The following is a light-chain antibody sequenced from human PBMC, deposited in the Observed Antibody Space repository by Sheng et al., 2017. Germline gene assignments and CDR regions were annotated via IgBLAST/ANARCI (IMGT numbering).Light chain of an antibody. CDR2: KAS. J-gene: IGKJ1*01. V-gene: IGKV1-5*03. CDR1: QSISDW. Sequence: DIQMTQSPSTLSASVGDRVTITCRASQSISDWLAWYQQKPGKAPKLLIYKASNLESGVPSRFSGSGSGTEFTLTISSLQPDDFATYYCQQFDTFSPTFGHGTKVEIK. CDR3: QQFDTFSPT.